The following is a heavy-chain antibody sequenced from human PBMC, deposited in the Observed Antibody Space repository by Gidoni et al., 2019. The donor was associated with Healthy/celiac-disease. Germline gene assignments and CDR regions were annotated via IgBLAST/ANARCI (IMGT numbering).Heavy chain of an antibody. J-gene: IGHJ4*02. CDR3: ARDKGPYYDSSGYLDR. Sequence: EVQLVESGGGLVKPGGSLRLSCAASGFTFSSYSMNWVRQAPGKGLEWVSSISSSSSYIYYADSVKGRFTISRDNAKNSLYLQMNSLRAEDTAVYYCARDKGPYYDSSGYLDRWGQGTLVTVSS. D-gene: IGHD3-22*01. V-gene: IGHV3-21*01. CDR1: GFTFSSYS. CDR2: ISSSSSYI.